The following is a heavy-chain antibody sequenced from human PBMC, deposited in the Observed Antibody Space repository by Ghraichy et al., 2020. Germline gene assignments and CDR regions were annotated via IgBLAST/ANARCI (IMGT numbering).Heavy chain of an antibody. CDR3: ARQGYYYDSSGYYYSAFDI. Sequence: SQTLSLTCTVSGGSISSSSYYWGWIRQPPGKGLEWIGSIYYSGSTYYNPSLKSRVTISVDTSKNQFSLKLSSVTAADTAVYYCARQGYYYDSSGYYYSAFDIWGQGTMVTVSS. J-gene: IGHJ3*02. CDR2: IYYSGST. D-gene: IGHD3-22*01. CDR1: GGSISSSSYY. V-gene: IGHV4-39*01.